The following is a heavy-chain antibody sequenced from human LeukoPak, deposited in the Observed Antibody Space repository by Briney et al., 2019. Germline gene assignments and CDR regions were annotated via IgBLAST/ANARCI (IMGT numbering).Heavy chain of an antibody. Sequence: SETLSLTCTVSGGSISSGDYYWSWIRQPPGKGLEWIGYIYYSGSTYYHPSLKSRVTISVDTSKNQFSLKLSSVTAADTAVYYCARALGDRCSGGSCYRGYYYYYGMDVWGQGTTVTVSS. J-gene: IGHJ6*02. CDR3: ARALGDRCSGGSCYRGYYYYYGMDV. CDR1: GGSISSGDYY. D-gene: IGHD2-15*01. V-gene: IGHV4-30-4*01. CDR2: IYYSGST.